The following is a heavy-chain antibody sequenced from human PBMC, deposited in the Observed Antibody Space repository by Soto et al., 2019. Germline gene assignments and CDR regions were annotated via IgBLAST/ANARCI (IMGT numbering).Heavy chain of an antibody. D-gene: IGHD1-1*01. V-gene: IGHV1-18*04. CDR2: ISANSGDT. Sequence: RASVKVSCKASVYNFAGSGFIWVRQAPGQGLEWMGWISANSGDTNYAQNLQGRVTMTTDTSTSTAYMELRSLTSDDTAVYYCARAGASNWKYVSSSPWGQGTLVTVSS. CDR1: VYNFAGSG. J-gene: IGHJ5*02. CDR3: ARAGASNWKYVSSSP.